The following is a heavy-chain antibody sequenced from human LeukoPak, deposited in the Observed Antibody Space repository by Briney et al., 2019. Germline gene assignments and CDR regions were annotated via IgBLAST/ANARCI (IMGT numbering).Heavy chain of an antibody. CDR3: ARDGVSSVTNPDAFDI. V-gene: IGHV4-30-4*08. CDR1: GGSISSGDYY. Sequence: PSETLSLTCTVSGGSISSGDYYWSWIRRPPGKGLEWIGYIYYSGSTYYNPSLKSRVTISVDTSKNQFSLKLSSVTAADTAVYYCARDGVSSVTNPDAFDIWGQGTMVTVSS. J-gene: IGHJ3*02. D-gene: IGHD4-11*01. CDR2: IYYSGST.